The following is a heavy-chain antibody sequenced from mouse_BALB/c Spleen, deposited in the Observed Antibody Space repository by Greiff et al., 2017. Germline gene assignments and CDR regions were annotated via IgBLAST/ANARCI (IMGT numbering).Heavy chain of an antibody. CDR1: GFSLTSYG. CDR2: IWAGGST. Sequence: QVQLKESGPGLVAPSQSLSITCTVSGFSLTSYGVHWVRQPPGKGLEWLGVIWAGGSTNYNSALMSRLSISKDNSKSQVFLKMNSLQTDDTAMYYCARELLYYYAMDYWGQGTSVTVSS. CDR3: ARELLYYYAMDY. J-gene: IGHJ4*01. V-gene: IGHV2-9*02.